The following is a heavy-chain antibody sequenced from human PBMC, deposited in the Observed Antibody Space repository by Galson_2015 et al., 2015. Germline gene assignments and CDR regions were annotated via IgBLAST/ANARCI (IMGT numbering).Heavy chain of an antibody. CDR3: ARNGDYALDS. CDR1: GYSIINDHW. CDR2: IERKEGT. J-gene: IGHJ4*02. V-gene: IGHV4-4*02. D-gene: IGHD4-17*01. Sequence: ETLSLTCAVSGYSIINDHWWSWVRQSPGKGLEWIGEIERKEGTTYNPSLRGRATISVDTSKNHLSLSLTSVTAADTALYYCARNGDYALDSWGQGTLVTVSS.